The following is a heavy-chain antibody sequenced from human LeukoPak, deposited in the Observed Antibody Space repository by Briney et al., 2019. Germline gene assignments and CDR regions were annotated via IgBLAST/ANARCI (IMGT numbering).Heavy chain of an antibody. CDR2: IYYSGST. CDR3: ARRYCPNGICYFDY. CDR1: RGSLNNYY. D-gene: IGHD2-8*01. Sequence: SETLSLTCTVSRGSLNNYYWSWLRQPPGKGLAWIGYIYYSGSTNYNPSLKSRVTIAIDTSNMQFSLKLTSVTAADTAVYYCARRYCPNGICYFDYWGQGTLVTVSS. V-gene: IGHV4-59*01. J-gene: IGHJ4*02.